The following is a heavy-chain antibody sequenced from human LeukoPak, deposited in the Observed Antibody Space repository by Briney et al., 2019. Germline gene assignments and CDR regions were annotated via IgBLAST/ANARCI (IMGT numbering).Heavy chain of an antibody. CDR2: IKQDGGDK. Sequence: GGSLRLSCAASGFTFSSYSMNWVRQAPGKGLEWVANIKQDGGDKYYVDSVKGRFTISRDNAKNSLYLQMNSLRAEDTAVYYCARAVYGSGFDYWGQGTLVTVSS. CDR1: GFTFSSYS. V-gene: IGHV3-7*01. D-gene: IGHD3-10*01. J-gene: IGHJ4*02. CDR3: ARAVYGSGFDY.